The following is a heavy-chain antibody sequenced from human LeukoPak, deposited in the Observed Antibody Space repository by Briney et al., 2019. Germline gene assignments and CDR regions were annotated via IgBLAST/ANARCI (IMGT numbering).Heavy chain of an antibody. J-gene: IGHJ1*01. Sequence: GGSLRLSCAASGFTFDDYAMHWVRQAPGKGLEWVSLISGDGGSSYYADSVKGRFTISRDNSKNSLYLQMNSLRTEDTALYYCAKDRPSSWYRGGAEYFQHWGQGTLVTVSS. CDR1: GFTFDDYA. V-gene: IGHV3-43*02. CDR2: ISGDGGSS. CDR3: AKDRPSSWYRGGAEYFQH. D-gene: IGHD6-13*01.